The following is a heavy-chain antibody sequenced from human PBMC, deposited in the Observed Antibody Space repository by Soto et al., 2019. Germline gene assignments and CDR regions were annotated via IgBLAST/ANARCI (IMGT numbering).Heavy chain of an antibody. V-gene: IGHV3-15*01. J-gene: IGHJ6*02. CDR1: GFTFSNAW. Sequence: EVQLVESGGGLVKPGGSLRLSCAASGFTFSNAWMSWVRQAPGKGLEWVGRIKSKTDGGTTDYAAPVKGRFTISRDDSXXTLYLQXNSXXXXXXXXXXXXXXXXXXAVNYYYYXXXDVWGXXTTXXX. CDR2: IKSKTDGGTT. CDR3: XXXXXXXAVNYYYYXXXDV.